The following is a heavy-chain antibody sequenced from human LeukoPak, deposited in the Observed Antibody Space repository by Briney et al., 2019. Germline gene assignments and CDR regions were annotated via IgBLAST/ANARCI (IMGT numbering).Heavy chain of an antibody. CDR1: GGSISSYY. CDR3: AREQDYSSSFGFDY. CDR2: IYYSGST. D-gene: IGHD6-6*01. V-gene: IGHV4-59*12. Sequence: SETLSLTCAVSGGSISSYYWSWIRQPPGKGLEWIGYIYYSGSTNYNPSLKSRVTISVDTSKNQFSLKLSSVTAADTAVYYCAREQDYSSSFGFDYWGQGTLVTVSS. J-gene: IGHJ4*02.